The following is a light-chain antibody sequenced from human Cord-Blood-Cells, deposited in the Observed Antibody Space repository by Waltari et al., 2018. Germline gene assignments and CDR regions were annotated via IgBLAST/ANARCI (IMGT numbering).Light chain of an antibody. Sequence: QSVLTQPPSESGTPGLRVTISCSGSSANIGSNYVYWYQQLPGTAPKLLIYRNNQRPSGVPDRFSGSKSGTSASLAISGLRSEDEADYYCAAWDDSLSGLYVFGTGTKVTVL. CDR3: AAWDDSLSGLYV. V-gene: IGLV1-47*01. CDR2: RNN. CDR1: SANIGSNY. J-gene: IGLJ1*01.